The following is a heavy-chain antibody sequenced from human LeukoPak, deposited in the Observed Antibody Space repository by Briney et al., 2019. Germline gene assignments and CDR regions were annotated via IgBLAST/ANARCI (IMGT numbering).Heavy chain of an antibody. CDR2: IYPGDSDT. CDR3: ARVLGKGYYYYYMDV. CDR1: GYSFTSYW. V-gene: IGHV5-51*01. J-gene: IGHJ6*03. Sequence: GESLKISGKGSGYSFTSYWIGWVRQMPGKGLEWMGIIYPGDSDTRYSPSFQGQVTISADKSISTAYLQWSSLKASDTAMYYCARVLGKGYYYYYMDVWGKGTTVTVSS. D-gene: IGHD7-27*01.